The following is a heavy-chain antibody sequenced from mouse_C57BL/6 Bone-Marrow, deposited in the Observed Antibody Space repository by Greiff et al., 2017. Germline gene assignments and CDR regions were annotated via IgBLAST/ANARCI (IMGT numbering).Heavy chain of an antibody. CDR2: IDPENGDT. D-gene: IGHD1-1*02. CDR3: TCYYGGFAY. Sequence: EVQLQQSGAELVRPGASVKLSCTASGFNIKDDYMHWVKQRPEQGLEWIGWIDPENGDTEYASKFQGKATITAATSSNTAYLQLSSLTSEDTAVYYCTCYYGGFAYWGQGTLVTVSA. V-gene: IGHV14-4*01. CDR1: GFNIKDDY. J-gene: IGHJ3*01.